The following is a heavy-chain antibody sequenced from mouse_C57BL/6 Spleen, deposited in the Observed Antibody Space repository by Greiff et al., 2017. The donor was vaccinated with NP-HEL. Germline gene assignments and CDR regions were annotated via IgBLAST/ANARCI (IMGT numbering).Heavy chain of an antibody. J-gene: IGHJ4*01. CDR3: ARDCDWYGRAMDY. CDR2: IDPSDSYT. CDR1: GYTFTSYW. D-gene: IGHD2-4*01. Sequence: QVQLQQPGAELVKPGASVKLSCKASGYTFTSYWMQWVKQRPGQGLEWIGEIDPSDSYTNYNQKFKGKATLTVDTSSSTAYMQLSSLTSEDSAVYYCARDCDWYGRAMDYWGQGTSVTVSS. V-gene: IGHV1-50*01.